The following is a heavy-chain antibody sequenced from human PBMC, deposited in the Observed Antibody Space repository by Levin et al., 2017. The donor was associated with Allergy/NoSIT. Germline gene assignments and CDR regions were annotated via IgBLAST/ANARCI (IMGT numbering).Heavy chain of an antibody. Sequence: GESLKISCAASGFTFSSYGMHWVRQAPGKGLEWVAVIWYDGSNKYYADSVKGRFTISRDNSKNTLYLQMNSLRAEDTAVYYCARDGVYGSGSYSAWFDPWGQGTLVTVSS. CDR3: ARDGVYGSGSYSAWFDP. CDR1: GFTFSSYG. V-gene: IGHV3-33*01. CDR2: IWYDGSNK. D-gene: IGHD3-10*01. J-gene: IGHJ5*02.